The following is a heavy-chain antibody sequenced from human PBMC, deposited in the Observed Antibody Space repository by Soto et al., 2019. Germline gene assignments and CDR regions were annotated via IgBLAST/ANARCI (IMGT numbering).Heavy chain of an antibody. Sequence: EVQLVDSGGGLVQPGGSLRLSCAASGFTLNTFWMTWVRQAPGKGLEWVANIKQDGSEAYYLDSLKGRFTISRDNAKNSLYLQMNSLRAEDTAVYYCAGGGGWLIRHWGQGTLVTVSS. D-gene: IGHD3-16*01. CDR1: GFTLNTFW. J-gene: IGHJ4*02. CDR2: IKQDGSEA. V-gene: IGHV3-7*01. CDR3: AGGGGWLIRH.